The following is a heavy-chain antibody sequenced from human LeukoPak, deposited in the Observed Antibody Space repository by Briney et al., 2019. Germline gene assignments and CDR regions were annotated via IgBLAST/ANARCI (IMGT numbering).Heavy chain of an antibody. V-gene: IGHV3-30*03. D-gene: IGHD3-3*01. CDR2: ISFDGSAK. CDR3: ARERQNKDFWSGGDY. CDR1: GFTFSNYG. J-gene: IGHJ4*02. Sequence: GGSLRLSCAASGFTFSNYGMHWVRQAPGKGLEWVSVISFDGSAKYYADSVKGRFTISRDNSKNTLYLQMTSLRAEDTAVYYCARERQNKDFWSGGDYWGQGTLVTVSS.